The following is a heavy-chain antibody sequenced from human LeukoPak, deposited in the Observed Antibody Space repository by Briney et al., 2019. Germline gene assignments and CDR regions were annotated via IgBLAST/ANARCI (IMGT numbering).Heavy chain of an antibody. J-gene: IGHJ4*02. CDR2: IYYSGST. CDR1: GGSISSYY. D-gene: IGHD3-22*01. CDR3: ASYSPGRYYDSSGYIN. V-gene: IGHV4-59*01. Sequence: SETLSLTCTVSGGSISSYYWSWIRQPPGKGLEWIGYIYYSGSTNYNPSLKSRVIISVDTPKDQFSLKLSSVTAADTAVYYCASYSPGRYYDSSGYINWGQGTLVTVSS.